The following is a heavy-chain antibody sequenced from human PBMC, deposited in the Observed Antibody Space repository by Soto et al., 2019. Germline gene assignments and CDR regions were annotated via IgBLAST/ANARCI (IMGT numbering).Heavy chain of an antibody. D-gene: IGHD6-19*01. Sequence: QVPLVESGGGVVQPGTSLRLSCAASGFTFSTYGMHWVRQAPGKGLDWVALIWYDGSRTHYAESVKGRFTISRDNSKNSLLLQMNSLGVEDTAVYYCAREQIGVAGSTYDYWGQGTLVTVSS. J-gene: IGHJ4*02. CDR2: IWYDGSRT. CDR3: AREQIGVAGSTYDY. CDR1: GFTFSTYG. V-gene: IGHV3-33*01.